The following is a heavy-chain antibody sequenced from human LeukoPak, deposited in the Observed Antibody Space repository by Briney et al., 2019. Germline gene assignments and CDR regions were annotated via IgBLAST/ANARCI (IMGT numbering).Heavy chain of an antibody. D-gene: IGHD1-26*01. Sequence: GASVKVSCKASGYTFTKSYIHWVQQAPGQGLEWMGIINPNGGSTSYAQKFQGRVTMTRDTSTSTVYMELSSLRSEDTAVYYCARAESGNYYVGSFDYWGQGTLVIVSS. J-gene: IGHJ4*02. CDR3: ARAESGNYYVGSFDY. V-gene: IGHV1-46*01. CDR1: GYTFTKSY. CDR2: INPNGGST.